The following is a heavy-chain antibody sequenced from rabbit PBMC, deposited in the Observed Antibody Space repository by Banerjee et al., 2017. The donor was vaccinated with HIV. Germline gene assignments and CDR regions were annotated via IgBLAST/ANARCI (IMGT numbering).Heavy chain of an antibody. D-gene: IGHD1-1*01. J-gene: IGHJ4*01. CDR1: GFSFSSDDW. CDR2: IYAGSSGTT. Sequence: QSLEESGGDLVKPGASLTLTCKASGFSFSSDDWICWVRQAPGKGLEWIACIYAGSSGTTYYANWAKGRFTISKTSSTTVTLQMTSLTAADTATYFCARDRDTGSVFYFDLWGPGTLVTVS. V-gene: IGHV1S40*01. CDR3: ARDRDTGSVFYFDL.